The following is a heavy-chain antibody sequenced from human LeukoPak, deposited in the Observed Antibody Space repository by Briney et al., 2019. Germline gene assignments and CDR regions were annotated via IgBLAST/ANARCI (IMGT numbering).Heavy chain of an antibody. CDR2: ISGSGGST. CDR1: GFTFSSYA. CDR3: AKTDSSSWYVSNWFDP. V-gene: IGHV3-23*01. J-gene: IGHJ5*02. D-gene: IGHD6-13*01. Sequence: GGSLSLSCAASGFTFSSYAMSWVRQAPGKGLEWVSAISGSGGSTYYADSVKGRFTISRDNPKNTLYLQMNSLRAEDTAVYYCAKTDSSSWYVSNWFDPWGQGTLVTVSS.